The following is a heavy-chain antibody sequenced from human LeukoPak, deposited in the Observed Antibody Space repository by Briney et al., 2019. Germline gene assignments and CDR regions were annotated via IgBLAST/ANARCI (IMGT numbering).Heavy chain of an antibody. J-gene: IGHJ4*02. Sequence: GGSLRLSCAASGFTFKYAWMKWVRQAPGKGLEWVGRTKANSDGGTTDYAAPVKGRFTISRDDSNNVLYLQMNSLKTEDTGVYYCTTGTMGSGNSDHWGQGTLVTVSS. D-gene: IGHD3-10*01. CDR2: TKANSDGGTT. CDR3: TTGTMGSGNSDH. V-gene: IGHV3-15*01. CDR1: GFTFKYAW.